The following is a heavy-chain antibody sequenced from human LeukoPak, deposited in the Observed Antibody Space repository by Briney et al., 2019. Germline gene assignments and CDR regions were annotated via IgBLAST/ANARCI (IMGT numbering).Heavy chain of an antibody. CDR2: INGRSSVM. CDR1: GFSFSSYS. CDR3: AKTGAASGGMDV. D-gene: IGHD2-15*01. J-gene: IGHJ6*02. V-gene: IGHV3-48*02. Sequence: GGSLRLSCAASGFSFSSYSMSWVRQAPGQGLEWISYINGRSSVMYFADSVKGRFTIPRDNDKNSVYLQMTSLRDEDTAVYFCAKTGAASGGMDVWGRGTTVTVSS.